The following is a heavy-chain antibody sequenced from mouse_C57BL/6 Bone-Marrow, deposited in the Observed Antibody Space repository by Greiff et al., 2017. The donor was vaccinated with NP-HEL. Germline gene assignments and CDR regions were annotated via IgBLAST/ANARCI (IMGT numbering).Heavy chain of an antibody. CDR1: GYTFTSYW. CDR3: ARGGITTVVRFYYYAMDY. J-gene: IGHJ4*01. D-gene: IGHD1-1*01. V-gene: IGHV1-53*01. Sequence: QVQLQQPGTELVKPGASVKLSCKASGYTFTSYWMHWVKQRPGQGLEWIGNINPSNGGTNYNEKFKSKATLTVDKSSSTAYMQLSSLTSEDSAVYYCARGGITTVVRFYYYAMDYWGQGTSVTVSS. CDR2: INPSNGGT.